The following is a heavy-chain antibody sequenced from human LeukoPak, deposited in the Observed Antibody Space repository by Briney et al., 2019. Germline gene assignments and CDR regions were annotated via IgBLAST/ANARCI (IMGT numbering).Heavy chain of an antibody. Sequence: PGGSLRLSCAASGFTFSSYSMNWVRQAPGKGLEWVSYISSSSSTICYADSVKGRFTISRDNAKNSLYLQMNSLRAEDTAVYYCARDLHSYGYWGQGTLVTVSS. J-gene: IGHJ4*02. CDR2: ISSSSSTI. D-gene: IGHD5-18*01. V-gene: IGHV3-48*01. CDR3: ARDLHSYGY. CDR1: GFTFSSYS.